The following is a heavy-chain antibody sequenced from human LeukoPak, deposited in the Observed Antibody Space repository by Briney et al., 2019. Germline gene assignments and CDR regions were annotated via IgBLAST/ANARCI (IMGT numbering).Heavy chain of an antibody. Sequence: GGPLRLSCAASGFTFSSYSMNWVRQAPGKGLEWVSCINHGGSYIYYADSLKGRFTISRDNAKNSLYLQMNSLRAEDTAVYYCARDSWISSSQGAFDIWGQGTMVTVSS. J-gene: IGHJ3*02. V-gene: IGHV3-21*01. CDR2: INHGGSYI. D-gene: IGHD6-13*01. CDR1: GFTFSSYS. CDR3: ARDSWISSSQGAFDI.